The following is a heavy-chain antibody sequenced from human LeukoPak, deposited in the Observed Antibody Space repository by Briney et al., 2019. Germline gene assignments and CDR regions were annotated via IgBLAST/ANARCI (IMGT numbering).Heavy chain of an antibody. Sequence: GGSLRLSCAASGFTFGNSWVHWVRQAPGKGLVWVSLINADGSTATYADSVKGRFTISRDNARNTLSLQMNSLTIEDTAVYYCARDLDPAREYYYYGMDVWGQGTTVTVSS. V-gene: IGHV3-74*01. J-gene: IGHJ6*02. D-gene: IGHD1-1*01. CDR1: GFTFGNSW. CDR2: INADGSTA. CDR3: ARDLDPAREYYYYGMDV.